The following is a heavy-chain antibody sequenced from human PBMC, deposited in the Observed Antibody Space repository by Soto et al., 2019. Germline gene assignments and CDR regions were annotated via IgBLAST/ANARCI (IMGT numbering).Heavy chain of an antibody. CDR1: GGSFNGYA. CDR3: ARDAKGETTPFDY. CDR2: IIPMFGTT. J-gene: IGHJ4*02. V-gene: IGHV1-69*01. Sequence: QVQLVQSGAEVRKPWSSVKVSCKASGGSFNGYAISWVRQAPGQGLEWMGGIIPMFGTTSHAQRFKGRVTITADESTSIVYMEVSSLGSDDTAVYYCARDAKGETTPFDYWGQGTLVTVSS. D-gene: IGHD3-10*01.